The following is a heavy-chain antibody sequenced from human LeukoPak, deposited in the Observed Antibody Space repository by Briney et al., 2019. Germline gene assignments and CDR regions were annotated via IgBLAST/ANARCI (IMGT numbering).Heavy chain of an antibody. CDR2: INHSGST. CDR3: ARGTLVRGISY. V-gene: IGHV4-34*01. J-gene: IGHJ4*02. Sequence: SETLSLTCAVYGESLTDYYWNWIRQSPGKGLEWIGDINHSGSTNYNPSLTSRVTISKDTSKKQFSLKLSSVTAADTAVYSCARGTLVRGISYWGQGALVTVSS. D-gene: IGHD3-10*02. CDR1: GESLTDYY.